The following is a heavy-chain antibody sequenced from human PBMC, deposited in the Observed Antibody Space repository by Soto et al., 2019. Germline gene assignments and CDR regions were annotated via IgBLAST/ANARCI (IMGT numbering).Heavy chain of an antibody. Sequence: SETLSLTCAVSCYSISSGYYWGWIRQPPGKGLEWIGSIYHSGSTYYNPSLKSRVTISVDTSKNQFSLKLSSVTAADTAVYYCASLTVTLDYWGQGTLVTVSS. CDR2: IYHSGST. CDR1: CYSISSGYY. V-gene: IGHV4-38-2*01. D-gene: IGHD4-17*01. J-gene: IGHJ4*02. CDR3: ASLTVTLDY.